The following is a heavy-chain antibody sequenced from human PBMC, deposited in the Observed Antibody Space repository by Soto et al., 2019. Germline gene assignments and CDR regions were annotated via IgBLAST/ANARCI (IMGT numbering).Heavy chain of an antibody. CDR2: ISYDGSNK. CDR3: ARDTIFGVVLNGMDV. CDR1: GFTFSSYA. D-gene: IGHD3-3*01. V-gene: IGHV3-30-3*01. Sequence: GGSLRLSCAASGFTFSSYAMHWVRQAPGKGLEWVAVISYDGSNKYYADSVKGRFTISRDNSKNTLYPQMNSLRAEDTAVYYCARDTIFGVVLNGMDVWGQGTTVTVSS. J-gene: IGHJ6*02.